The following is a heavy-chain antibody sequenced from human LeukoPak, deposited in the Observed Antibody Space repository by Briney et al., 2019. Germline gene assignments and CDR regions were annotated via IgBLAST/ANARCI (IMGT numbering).Heavy chain of an antibody. Sequence: GGSLRLSCAASGFTFSSYSMNWVRQAPGKGLEWVSSISSSSSYIYYADSVKGRFTISRDNAKNSLYLQMNSLRAEDTAVYYCARVNYYDSSGPKLDYWGQGTLATVSS. V-gene: IGHV3-21*01. J-gene: IGHJ4*02. CDR3: ARVNYYDSSGPKLDY. CDR2: ISSSSSYI. CDR1: GFTFSSYS. D-gene: IGHD3-22*01.